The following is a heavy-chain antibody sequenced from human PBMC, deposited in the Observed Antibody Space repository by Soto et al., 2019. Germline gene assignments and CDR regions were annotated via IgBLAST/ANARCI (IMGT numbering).Heavy chain of an antibody. Sequence: QITLKESGPTLVKPTQTLTLTCTFSGFSLNTRGVGVGWIRQPPGKALEWLALISWDNDKRYSPSLRSRLTVTSDTSKNQVVLTMTNMDPVDTATYYCAHPVRQLARSGFDYWGQGTLVTVSS. CDR3: AHPVRQLARSGFDY. CDR2: ISWDNDK. CDR1: GFSLNTRGVG. V-gene: IGHV2-5*02. J-gene: IGHJ4*02. D-gene: IGHD3-10*01.